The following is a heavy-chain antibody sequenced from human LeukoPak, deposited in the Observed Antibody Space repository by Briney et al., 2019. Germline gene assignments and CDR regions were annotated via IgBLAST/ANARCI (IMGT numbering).Heavy chain of an antibody. CDR3: ARAGAAAGTYYGMDV. V-gene: IGHV1-46*01. CDR1: GYTFTIYY. D-gene: IGHD6-13*01. J-gene: IGHJ6*02. CDR2: INPSGGST. Sequence: GASVTVSCKSSGYTFTIYYMHWVRQAPGQGLEWLGIINPSGGSTSYAQKFQGRVTMTRDTSTSTVYMELSSLRSEDTAVYYCARAGAAAGTYYGMDVWGQGTTVTVSS.